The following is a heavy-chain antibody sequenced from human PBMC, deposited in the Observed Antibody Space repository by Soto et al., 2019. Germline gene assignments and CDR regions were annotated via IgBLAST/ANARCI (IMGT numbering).Heavy chain of an antibody. D-gene: IGHD3-22*01. J-gene: IGHJ4*02. Sequence: GESLKISCKGSGYSFAGYWITWVRQKPGKGLEWMGRIDPSDSQTYYSPSFRGHVTISVTKSITTVFLQWSSLRASDTAMYYCAREIYDSDTGPNFQYYFDSWGQGTPVTVSS. CDR3: AREIYDSDTGPNFQYYFDS. CDR2: IDPSDSQT. V-gene: IGHV5-10-1*01. CDR1: GYSFAGYW.